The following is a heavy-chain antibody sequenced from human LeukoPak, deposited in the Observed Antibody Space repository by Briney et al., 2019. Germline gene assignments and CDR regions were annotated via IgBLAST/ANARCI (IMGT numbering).Heavy chain of an antibody. V-gene: IGHV3-23*01. CDR1: GITFSTYT. CDR2: ITGSGVTT. J-gene: IGHJ4*02. CDR3: AKGLAMIEI. Sequence: GGSLRLSCAASGITFSTYTMSWVRQAPGKGLEWVSGITGSGVTTFYANSVKGRGTISRDNSTGTLYLQIHSLRAADTAIYYCAKGLAMIEIWGQGTLVTVSS. D-gene: IGHD3-22*01.